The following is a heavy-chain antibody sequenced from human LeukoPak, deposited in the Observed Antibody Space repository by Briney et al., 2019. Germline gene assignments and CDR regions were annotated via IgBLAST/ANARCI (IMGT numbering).Heavy chain of an antibody. Sequence: GKSLRLSCAASGFTFSTYAMSWVRQAPGKGLEWVSAISGSGGSTYYADSVKGRFTIPRDNSKNTLYLQMNSLRAEDTAVYYCAKASYGLIDYWGQGTLVTVSS. CDR3: AKASYGLIDY. D-gene: IGHD3-10*01. V-gene: IGHV3-23*01. J-gene: IGHJ4*02. CDR2: ISGSGGST. CDR1: GFTFSTYA.